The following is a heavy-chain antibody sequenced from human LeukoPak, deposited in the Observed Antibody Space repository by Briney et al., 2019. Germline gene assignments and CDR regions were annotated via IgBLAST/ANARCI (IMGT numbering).Heavy chain of an antibody. CDR3: ARGPFLTVAGNEEDDY. Sequence: GASVKVSCKASGYTFTSYDINWVRQATGQGLEWMGWMNPNSGNTGYAQKFQGRVTMTRNTSISTAYMELSSLRSEDTAVYYCARGPFLTVAGNEEDDYWGQGTLVTVSS. V-gene: IGHV1-8*01. CDR1: GYTFTSYD. CDR2: MNPNSGNT. D-gene: IGHD6-19*01. J-gene: IGHJ4*02.